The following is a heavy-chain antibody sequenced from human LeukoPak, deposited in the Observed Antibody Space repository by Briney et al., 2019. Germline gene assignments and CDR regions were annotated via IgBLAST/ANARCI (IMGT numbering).Heavy chain of an antibody. CDR3: AKWGDYDVLTGYYVSDY. CDR1: GFTFSNYA. CDR2: ITGGGSGI. Sequence: PGGSLRLSCAASGFTFSNYAMSWVRPAPGKGLEGVSAITGGGSGIYYADSMKSRFTISRDNSKNTLYLQINSLRAEDTAVYYCAKWGDYDVLTGYYVSDYWGQGTLVTVSS. J-gene: IGHJ4*02. V-gene: IGHV3-23*01. D-gene: IGHD3-9*01.